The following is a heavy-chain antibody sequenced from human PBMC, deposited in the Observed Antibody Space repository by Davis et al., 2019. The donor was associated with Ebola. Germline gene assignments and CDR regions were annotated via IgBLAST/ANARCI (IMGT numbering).Heavy chain of an antibody. V-gene: IGHV1-2*06. J-gene: IGHJ4*02. CDR2: VILKSGAT. CDR1: GYTFTDYN. CDR3: ARGHNYAHEY. Sequence: ASVKVSCKASGYTFTDYNIHWMLQAPGQGLECLGRVILKSGATNYAQKFQGRVTMTRDTSISTVYMELSSLRDDDTADYYCARGHNYAHEYWGQGTLVTASS. D-gene: IGHD4-11*01.